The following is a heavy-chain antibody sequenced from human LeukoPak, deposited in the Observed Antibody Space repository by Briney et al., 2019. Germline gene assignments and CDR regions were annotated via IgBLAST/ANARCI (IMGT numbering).Heavy chain of an antibody. CDR1: GGSISSSSYY. V-gene: IGHV4-39*01. Sequence: SETLSLTCTVSGGSISSSSYYWGWIRQPPGKGLEWIGSIYYSGSTYYNPSLKSRVTISVDTSKNQFSLKLSSVTAADTAVYYCARQRGDGYNYFDYWGQGTLVTVPS. J-gene: IGHJ4*02. CDR3: ARQRGDGYNYFDY. D-gene: IGHD5-24*01. CDR2: IYYSGST.